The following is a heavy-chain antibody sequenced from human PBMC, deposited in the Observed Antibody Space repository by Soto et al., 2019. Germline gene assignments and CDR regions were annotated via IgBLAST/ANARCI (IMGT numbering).Heavy chain of an antibody. CDR1: GGSISSGGYS. Sequence: PSETLSLTCAVSGGSISSGGYSWSWIRQPPGKGLEWIGYIYHSGSTYYNPSLKSRVTISVDRSKNQFSLKLSSVTAADTAVYYCARVVVTPKGEYFFDYWGQGTLVTVSS. V-gene: IGHV4-30-2*01. CDR2: IYHSGST. J-gene: IGHJ4*02. D-gene: IGHD2-21*02. CDR3: ARVVVTPKGEYFFDY.